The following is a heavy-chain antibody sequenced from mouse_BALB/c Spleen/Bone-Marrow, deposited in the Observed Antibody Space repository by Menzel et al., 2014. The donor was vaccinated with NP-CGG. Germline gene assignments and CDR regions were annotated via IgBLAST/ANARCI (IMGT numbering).Heavy chain of an antibody. D-gene: IGHD1-1*01. J-gene: IGHJ2*01. V-gene: IGHV5-17*02. Sequence: EVQGVESVGGLVQPGGSRKLSCAASGFTFSSFGMHWVRQAPEKGLEWVAYISSGSSTIYYADKVMGRFTISRDNPKNTLFLQMTSLRSEDTAMYYCARDGSSYEGNYFDYWGQGTTLTVSS. CDR3: ARDGSSYEGNYFDY. CDR2: ISSGSSTI. CDR1: GFTFSSFG.